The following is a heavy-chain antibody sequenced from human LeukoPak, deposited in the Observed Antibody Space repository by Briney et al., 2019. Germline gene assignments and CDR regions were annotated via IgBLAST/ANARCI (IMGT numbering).Heavy chain of an antibody. V-gene: IGHV4-59*01. J-gene: IGHJ4*02. CDR1: GGSLSSYY. CDR3: ARVVPAAIVGLYYFDY. CDR2: IYYSGST. D-gene: IGHD2-2*02. Sequence: SETLSLTCTVSGGSLSSYYWSWIRQPPGKGLEWIGYIYYSGSTNYNPSLKSRVTISVDTSKNQFSLKLSSVTAADTAVYYCARVVPAAIVGLYYFDYWGQGTLVTVSS.